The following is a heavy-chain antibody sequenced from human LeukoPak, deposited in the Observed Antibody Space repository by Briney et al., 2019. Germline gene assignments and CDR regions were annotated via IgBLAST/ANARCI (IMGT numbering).Heavy chain of an antibody. V-gene: IGHV3-33*06. CDR3: AKDLGIAAAGADY. J-gene: IGHJ4*02. CDR2: IWCDGSNK. Sequence: GGSLRLSCAASGFTFSSYGMHWVRQAPGKGLEWVAVIWCDGSNKYYADSVKGRFTISRDNSKNTLYLQMNSLRAEDTAVYYCAKDLGIAAAGADYWGQGTLVTVSS. CDR1: GFTFSSYG. D-gene: IGHD6-13*01.